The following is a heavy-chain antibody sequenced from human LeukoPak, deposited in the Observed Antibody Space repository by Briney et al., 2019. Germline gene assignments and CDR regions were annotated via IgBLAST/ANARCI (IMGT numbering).Heavy chain of an antibody. Sequence: ASVKVSCKASGYTFTTYGISWVRQAPGQGLDWMGWISAYNGNTKYAQKLQGRVSMTTDTSTSTAYMELRSLTSDDTAVYYCARGPYCSGSSCYSQYFGYWGQGTLVTVSS. V-gene: IGHV1-18*01. J-gene: IGHJ4*02. D-gene: IGHD2-15*01. CDR2: ISAYNGNT. CDR1: GYTFTTYG. CDR3: ARGPYCSGSSCYSQYFGY.